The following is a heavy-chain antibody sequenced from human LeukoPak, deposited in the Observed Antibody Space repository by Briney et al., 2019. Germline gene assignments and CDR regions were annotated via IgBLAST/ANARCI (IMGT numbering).Heavy chain of an antibody. Sequence: SETLSLTCTVSGGSISSYYWSWIRQPPGKGLVWIGYMYYSGSTNYNPSLKSRVTISVDTSKSQFSLKLSSVTAADTAVYYCARGHSSSWPIDYRGQGTLVTVSS. CDR3: ARGHSSSWPIDY. J-gene: IGHJ4*02. CDR2: MYYSGST. D-gene: IGHD6-13*01. V-gene: IGHV4-59*01. CDR1: GGSISSYY.